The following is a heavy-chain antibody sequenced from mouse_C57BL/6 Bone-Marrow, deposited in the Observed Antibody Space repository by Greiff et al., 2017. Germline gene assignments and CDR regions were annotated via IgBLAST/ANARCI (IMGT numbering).Heavy chain of an antibody. V-gene: IGHV5-6*01. CDR3: ARERRYYYGSSYRGDYFDY. Sequence: EVMLVESGGDLVKPGGSLKLSCAASGFTFSSYGMSWVRQTPDKRLEWVATISSGGSYTYYPDSVKGRFTISSDNAKNTLYLQMSSLKSEDTAMYYCARERRYYYGSSYRGDYFDYWGQGTTLTVSS. CDR2: ISSGGSYT. CDR1: GFTFSSYG. J-gene: IGHJ2*01. D-gene: IGHD1-1*01.